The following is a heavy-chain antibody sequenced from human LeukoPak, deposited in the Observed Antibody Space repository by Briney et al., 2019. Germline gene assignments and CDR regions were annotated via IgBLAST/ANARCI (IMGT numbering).Heavy chain of an antibody. CDR2: INHSGST. CDR3: ARGYPDYDYVWGSYRMGYYFDY. Sequence: PSQTLSLTCTVSGGSISSGGYYWSWIRQHPGKGLEWIGEINHSGSTNYNPSLKSRVTISVDTSKNQFSLKLSSVTAADTAVYYCARGYPDYDYVWGSYRMGYYFDYWGQGTLVTVSS. J-gene: IGHJ4*02. CDR1: GGSISSGGYY. V-gene: IGHV4-31*03. D-gene: IGHD3-16*02.